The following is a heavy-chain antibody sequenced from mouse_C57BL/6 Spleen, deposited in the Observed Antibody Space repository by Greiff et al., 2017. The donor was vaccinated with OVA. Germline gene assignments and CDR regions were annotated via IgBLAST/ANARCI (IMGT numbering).Heavy chain of an antibody. CDR2: ISYDGSN. CDR1: GYSITSGYY. V-gene: IGHV3-6*01. Sequence: ESGPGLVKPSQSLSLTCSVTGYSITSGYYWNWIRQFPGNKLEWMGYISYDGSNNYNPSLKNRISITRDTSKNQFFLKLNSVTTEDTATYYCASPKSPSGYFDVWGTGTTVTVSS. CDR3: ASPKSPSGYFDV. J-gene: IGHJ1*03.